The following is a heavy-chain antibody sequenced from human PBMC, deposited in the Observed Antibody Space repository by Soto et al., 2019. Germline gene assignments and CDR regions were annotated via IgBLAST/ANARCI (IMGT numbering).Heavy chain of an antibody. CDR1: GFPFGENA. CDR3: AKEDTSSGSLDY. D-gene: IGHD6-19*01. CDR2: ISDSGATT. J-gene: IGHJ4*02. V-gene: IGHV3-23*01. Sequence: LRLSCAASGFPFGENAMSWVRQAPGKGLEWVSGISDSGATTYYADSVRGRFTISRDNSKNTLYLQMKSLRAEDSASYYCAKEDTSSGSLDYWGQGTLVTVSS.